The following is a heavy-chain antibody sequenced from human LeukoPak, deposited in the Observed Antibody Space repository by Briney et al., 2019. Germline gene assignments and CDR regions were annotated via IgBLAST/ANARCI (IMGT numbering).Heavy chain of an antibody. V-gene: IGHV4-34*01. CDR2: INQSGST. J-gene: IGHJ4*02. D-gene: IGHD4-17*01. Sequence: SETLSLTCAVYGGSFSGYYWSWIRQPPGKGLEWIGEINQSGSTNYNPSLKSRVTISVDTSKNQFSLKLSSVTAADTAVYYCARAPQDYGDYLLDYWGQGTLDTVSS. CDR3: ARAPQDYGDYLLDY. CDR1: GGSFSGYY.